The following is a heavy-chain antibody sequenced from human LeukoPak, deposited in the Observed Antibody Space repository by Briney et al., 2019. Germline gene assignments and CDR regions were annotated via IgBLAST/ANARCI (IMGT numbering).Heavy chain of an antibody. Sequence: SVKVSCKASGGTFSSYAISWVRQAPGHGLEWMGGIIPIFGTANYAQKFQGRVTITADESTSTAYMELSSLRSEDTAVYYCASLSPSPSGIAYPEGNWGQGTLVTVSS. J-gene: IGHJ4*02. D-gene: IGHD6-13*01. V-gene: IGHV1-69*13. CDR1: GGTFSSYA. CDR2: IIPIFGTA. CDR3: ASLSPSPSGIAYPEGN.